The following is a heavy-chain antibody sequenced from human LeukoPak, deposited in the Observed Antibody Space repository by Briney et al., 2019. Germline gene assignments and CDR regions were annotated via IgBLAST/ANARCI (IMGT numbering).Heavy chain of an antibody. J-gene: IGHJ4*02. Sequence: SETLSLTCTVSGGSISTYYWSWIRQPPGKGLEWIAYIYYSGSTNYNPSLKSRVTISVDTSKNQFSLKLSSVTAADTAVYYCARDPGYYYDSSGYYDYWGQGTLVTVSS. D-gene: IGHD3-22*01. CDR2: IYYSGST. CDR3: ARDPGYYYDSSGYYDY. V-gene: IGHV4-59*12. CDR1: GGSISTYY.